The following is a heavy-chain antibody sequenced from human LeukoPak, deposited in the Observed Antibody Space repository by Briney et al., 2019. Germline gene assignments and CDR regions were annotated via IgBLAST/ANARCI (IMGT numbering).Heavy chain of an antibody. CDR3: TREGVYSPDGSGYHRDAFDI. V-gene: IGHV1-69*04. CDR1: GGSFNSYV. J-gene: IGHJ3*02. Sequence: ASVKVSCKASGGSFNSYVITWVRQAPGQGLEWMGRIIPILNVANFAQKFQGRVTITADKSTNTAHMELSSLRSEDTAVYYCTREGVYSPDGSGYHRDAFDIWGQGTVVTVSS. D-gene: IGHD3-22*01. CDR2: IIPILNVA.